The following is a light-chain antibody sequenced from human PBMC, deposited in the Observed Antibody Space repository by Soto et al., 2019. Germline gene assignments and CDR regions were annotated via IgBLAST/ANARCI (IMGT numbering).Light chain of an antibody. CDR2: GAS. J-gene: IGKJ5*01. Sequence: EIVLTQSPCTLSWSPGERATLSCGASQSVSSSYLAWYQQKTGQAPRLLIYGASSRATGIPARFSGSGYGTDFNLTISSLEPEDFAVYYCQQRSNWPLTFGHGTRLEIK. V-gene: IGKV3D-20*02. CDR1: QSVSSSY. CDR3: QQRSNWPLT.